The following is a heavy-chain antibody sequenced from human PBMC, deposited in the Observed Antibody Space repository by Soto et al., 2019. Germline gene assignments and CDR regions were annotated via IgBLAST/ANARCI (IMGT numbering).Heavy chain of an antibody. CDR1: GGSISSGDYY. D-gene: IGHD1-1*01. CDR2: IYYSGST. Sequence: SETLSHTCTVSGGSISSGDYYWSWIRQPPGKGLEWIGYIYYSGSTYYNPSLKSRVTISVDTSKNQFSLKLSSVTAADTAVYYCARDQSWHDLVWWFDPWGQGTLVTVSS. V-gene: IGHV4-30-4*01. CDR3: ARDQSWHDLVWWFDP. J-gene: IGHJ5*02.